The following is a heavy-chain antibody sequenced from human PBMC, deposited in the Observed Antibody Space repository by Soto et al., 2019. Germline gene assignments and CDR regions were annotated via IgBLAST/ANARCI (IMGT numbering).Heavy chain of an antibody. D-gene: IGHD6-6*01. CDR3: ARTSIAARDYYYYGMGV. J-gene: IGHJ6*02. CDR2: IIPIFGTA. Sequence: QVQLVQSGAEVKKPGSSVKVSCKASGGTFSSYAISWVRQAPGQGLEWMGGIIPIFGTANYAQKFEGRVTITADEFTSTAYMELSSLRSEDTAGYYCARTSIAARDYYYYGMGVWGQGTTVTVSS. CDR1: GGTFSSYA. V-gene: IGHV1-69*01.